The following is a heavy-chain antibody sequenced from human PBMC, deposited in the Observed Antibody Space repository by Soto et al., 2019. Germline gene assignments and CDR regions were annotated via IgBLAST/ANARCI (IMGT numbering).Heavy chain of an antibody. J-gene: IGHJ4*02. CDR3: ASSSRVLLDY. D-gene: IGHD3-10*01. V-gene: IGHV1-69*02. Sequence: QVQLVQSGAEVKKPGSSVRVSCKASGGTFSSYSISWVRQAPGQGLEWMGRIIPILGIANYAQKFQGRVTITADKSTSTAYMELSSLRSEDTAVYYCASSSRVLLDYWGQGTLVTVSS. CDR2: IIPILGIA. CDR1: GGTFSSYS.